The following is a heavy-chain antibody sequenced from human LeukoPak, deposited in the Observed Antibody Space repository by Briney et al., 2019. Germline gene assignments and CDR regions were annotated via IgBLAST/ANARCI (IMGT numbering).Heavy chain of an antibody. CDR2: IIHIFGTA. V-gene: IGHV1-69*13. CDR1: GGTFSSHA. CDR3: ARSVSGSYSDYYYYTDV. D-gene: IGHD1-26*01. Sequence: SVKVSCEASGGTFSSHAISWVRQAPGQGLECMGGIIHIFGTANYAQKFQGRVTITADESTSTAYMELSSLRSEDTAVYYSARSVSGSYSDYYYYTDVWGKGTTVTVSS. J-gene: IGHJ6*03.